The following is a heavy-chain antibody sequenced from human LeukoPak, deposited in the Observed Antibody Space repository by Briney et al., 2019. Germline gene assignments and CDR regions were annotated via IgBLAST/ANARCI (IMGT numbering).Heavy chain of an antibody. CDR2: IYYSGST. D-gene: IGHD3-10*01. V-gene: IGHV4-59*01. Sequence: SETLSLTCTVSGGSISSYYWSWIRQPPGKGLEWIGYIYYSGSTNHNPSLKSRVTISVDTSKNQFSLKLSSVTAADTAVYYCARDADYYGSGSFDYWGQGTLVTVSS. CDR3: ARDADYYGSGSFDY. J-gene: IGHJ4*02. CDR1: GGSISSYY.